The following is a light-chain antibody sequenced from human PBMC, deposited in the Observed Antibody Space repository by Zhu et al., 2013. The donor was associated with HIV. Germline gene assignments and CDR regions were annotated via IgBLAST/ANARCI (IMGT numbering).Light chain of an antibody. J-gene: IGKJ3*01. CDR2: AAS. Sequence: DIQMTQSPSTLSASVGDRVTITCRASQSISSWLAWYQQKPGKAPDLLIYAASSLQSGVPSRFSGSGSGTDFTLTISSLQPEDFATYYCQQSYSIPFTFGPGTKVDIK. CDR1: QSISSW. CDR3: QQSYSIPFT. V-gene: IGKV1-39*01.